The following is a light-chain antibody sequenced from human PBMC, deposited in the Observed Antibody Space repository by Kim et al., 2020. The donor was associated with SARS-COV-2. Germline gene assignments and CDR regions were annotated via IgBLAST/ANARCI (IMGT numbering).Light chain of an antibody. CDR1: SSNFGTNI. CDR3: VIWDGSLNGWV. V-gene: IGLV1-44*01. Sequence: QSVLTQPPSASGTPGQRVTISCSGSSSNFGTNIVNWYQQVPGTAPKLLIYSTNQRPSGVPDRFSGSKSGTSASLAINGLQSEDEADYYCVIWDGSLNGWVFGGGTKVTVL. CDR2: STN. J-gene: IGLJ3*02.